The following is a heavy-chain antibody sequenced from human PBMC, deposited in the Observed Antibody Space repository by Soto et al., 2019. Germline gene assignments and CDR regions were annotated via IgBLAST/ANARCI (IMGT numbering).Heavy chain of an antibody. J-gene: IGHJ3*02. CDR2: IIPILGTG. D-gene: IGHD2-2*01. Sequence: HVQLVQSGAEVKKPGSSVRVSCKASGGTFSSYAFSWVRQAPGQGLEWIGGIIPILGTGTYAQRFQGRVTLTAHESTSTAYMELSSLSSEDTALYFCASVGNQLLPIPSGNAAFDSWGQGTMVTVSS. CDR1: GGTFSSYA. CDR3: ASVGNQLLPIPSGNAAFDS. V-gene: IGHV1-69*01.